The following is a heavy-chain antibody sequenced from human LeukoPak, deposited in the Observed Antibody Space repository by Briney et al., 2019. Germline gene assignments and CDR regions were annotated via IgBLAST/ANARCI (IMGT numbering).Heavy chain of an antibody. CDR1: GFTVSSNY. J-gene: IGHJ4*02. V-gene: IGHV3-66*01. CDR2: IYSGGST. CDR3: ARSVVTATRIDY. D-gene: IGHD2-21*02. Sequence: GGSLRLSCAASGFTVSSNYMSWVRQAPGKGLEWVSVIYSGGSTYYADSVKSRFTISRDNSKNTLYLQMNSLRAEDTAVYYCARSVVTATRIDYWGQGTLVTVSS.